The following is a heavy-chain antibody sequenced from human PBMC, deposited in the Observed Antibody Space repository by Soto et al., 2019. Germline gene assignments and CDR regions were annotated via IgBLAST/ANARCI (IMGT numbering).Heavy chain of an antibody. V-gene: IGHV4-59*01. Sequence: SETLSLTCTVSGDSITSDYWSWIRQPPGKGLEYIGLIYHSGSTNYNPSLKSRVTISIDTSKNQFSLKLSSVNAADTAVYYCARVSNAYNQRALFENWFDPWGQGTLVTVSS. CDR2: IYHSGST. CDR1: GDSITSDY. J-gene: IGHJ5*02. CDR3: ARVSNAYNQRALFENWFDP. D-gene: IGHD1-1*01.